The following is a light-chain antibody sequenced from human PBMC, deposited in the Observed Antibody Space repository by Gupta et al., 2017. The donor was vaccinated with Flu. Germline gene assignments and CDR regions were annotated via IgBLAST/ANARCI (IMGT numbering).Light chain of an antibody. J-gene: IGKJ5*01. CDR1: QSVSIY. CDR2: DAT. Sequence: EIVLTQSPATLSLSPGERATLSCRASQSVSIYLAWYQQRPGQAPRLLIYDATNRATGIPARFSGRGSVTDFTLTINNLEPEDFAVYYCQHRTNWPITFGHGTRLEIK. CDR3: QHRTNWPIT. V-gene: IGKV3-11*01.